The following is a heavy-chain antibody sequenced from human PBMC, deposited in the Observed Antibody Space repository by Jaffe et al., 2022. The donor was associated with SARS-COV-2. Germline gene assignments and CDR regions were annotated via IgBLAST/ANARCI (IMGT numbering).Heavy chain of an antibody. CDR3: AKTGYCKNTSCYSRFDP. CDR2: ISGSGGST. D-gene: IGHD2-2*02. J-gene: IGHJ5*02. Sequence: EVQLLESGGGLVQPGGSLRLSCAASGFTFSSYSMSWVRQAPGKGLEWVSVISGSGGSTYYADSVKGRFTISRDNSKNTLYLQMNGLRAEDTAVYYCAKTGYCKNTSCYSRFDPRGQGTLVTVSS. V-gene: IGHV3-23*01. CDR1: GFTFSSYS.